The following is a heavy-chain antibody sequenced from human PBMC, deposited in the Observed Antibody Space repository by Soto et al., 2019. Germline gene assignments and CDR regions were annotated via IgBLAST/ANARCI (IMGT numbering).Heavy chain of an antibody. CDR1: GFTFSSYS. V-gene: IGHV3-21*04. CDR3: ARLRLEDLQPRSNWFDP. Sequence: GGSLRLSCAASGFTFSSYSMNWVRQAPGKGLEWVSSISSSSSYIYYADSVKGRFTISRDNAKNSLYLQLTSVTAADTAVYYCARLRLEDLQPRSNWFDPWGQGTLVTVSS. CDR2: ISSSSSYI. D-gene: IGHD5-18*01. J-gene: IGHJ5*02.